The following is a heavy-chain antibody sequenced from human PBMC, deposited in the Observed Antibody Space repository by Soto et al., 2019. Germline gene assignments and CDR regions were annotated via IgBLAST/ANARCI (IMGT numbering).Heavy chain of an antibody. CDR1: GFTFGNAW. D-gene: IGHD4-17*01. V-gene: IGHV3-15*07. Sequence: GGSLRLSCAASGFTFGNAWINWVRQAPGKGLEWVGRIKSKTDGGTTDYAAPVKGRFTISRDDSKNTLYLQMNSLKTEDTAVYYCTTDRYGEATIDYWGQGTLVTVSS. CDR2: IKSKTDGGTT. J-gene: IGHJ4*02. CDR3: TTDRYGEATIDY.